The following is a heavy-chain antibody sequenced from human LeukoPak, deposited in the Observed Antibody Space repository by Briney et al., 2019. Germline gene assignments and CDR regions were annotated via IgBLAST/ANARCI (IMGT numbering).Heavy chain of an antibody. CDR3: ARDNLGGWFDP. CDR1: GYTFTGYY. J-gene: IGHJ5*02. Sequence: ASVKVSCKASGYTFTGYYIHWVRQAPGQGLEWMGWINPNSGGTNYAQKFQGRVTMTRDTSISTAYMELSRLRSDDTTVYYCARDNLGGWFDPWGQGTLVTVSS. D-gene: IGHD1-20*01. V-gene: IGHV1-2*02. CDR2: INPNSGGT.